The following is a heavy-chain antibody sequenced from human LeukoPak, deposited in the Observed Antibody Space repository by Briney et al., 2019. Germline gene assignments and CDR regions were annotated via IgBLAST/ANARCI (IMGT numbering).Heavy chain of an antibody. J-gene: IGHJ5*02. CDR2: TSGSGGST. CDR1: GFTFSSYA. D-gene: IGHD2-2*01. CDR3: AKEGAVGYCSSTSCYSPYNWFDP. Sequence: PGGSLRLSCAASGFTFSSYAMSWVRQAPGKGLEWVSATSGSGGSTYYADSVKGRFTISRDNSKNTLYLQMNSLRAEDTAVYYCAKEGAVGYCSSTSCYSPYNWFDPWGQGTLVTVSS. V-gene: IGHV3-23*01.